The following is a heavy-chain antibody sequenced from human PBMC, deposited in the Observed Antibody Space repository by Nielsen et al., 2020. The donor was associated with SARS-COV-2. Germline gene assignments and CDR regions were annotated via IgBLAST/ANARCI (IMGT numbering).Heavy chain of an antibody. D-gene: IGHD5-12*01. CDR1: GFTFSNYS. CDR2: ISSSSSYI. CDR3: ARKGGSGYPFDY. V-gene: IGHV3-21*01. J-gene: IGHJ4*02. Sequence: GESLKISCAASGFTFSNYSMNWVRQAPGKGLEWVSSISSSSSYIYYADSVKGRFTISRDNAKNSLYLQMNSLRAEDTAVYYCARKGGSGYPFDYWGQGTLVTVSS.